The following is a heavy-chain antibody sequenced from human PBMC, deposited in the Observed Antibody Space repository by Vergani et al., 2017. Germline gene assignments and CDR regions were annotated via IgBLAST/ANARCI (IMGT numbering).Heavy chain of an antibody. V-gene: IGHV4-4*07. Sequence: QVQLQESGPGLVKPSETLSLTCTVSGGSISSYYWSWIRQPAGKGLEWIGRIYTSGSTNYNPSLKSRVTMSVDTSKNQFTLKLSSVTAADTAVYYCARSSSSSPGWVYYYYYMDVWGKGTTVTVSS. J-gene: IGHJ6*03. CDR1: GGSISSYY. D-gene: IGHD6-6*01. CDR2: IYTSGST. CDR3: ARSSSSSPGWVYYYYYMDV.